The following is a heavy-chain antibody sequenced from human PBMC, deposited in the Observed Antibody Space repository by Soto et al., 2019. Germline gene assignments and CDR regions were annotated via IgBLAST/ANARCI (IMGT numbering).Heavy chain of an antibody. D-gene: IGHD4-17*01. CDR2: ISSGGHST. J-gene: IGHJ4*02. Sequence: PGGSLRLSCAASGFTFSTNAVSWVRQAPRKGLEWVSTISSGGHSTNYADSVKGRFTVSRDNSKNTLYLQMNYLSAEDTAIYYCAVDHSDYVGSSDHWGQGTLVTVSS. CDR1: GFTFSTNA. V-gene: IGHV3-23*01. CDR3: AVDHSDYVGSSDH.